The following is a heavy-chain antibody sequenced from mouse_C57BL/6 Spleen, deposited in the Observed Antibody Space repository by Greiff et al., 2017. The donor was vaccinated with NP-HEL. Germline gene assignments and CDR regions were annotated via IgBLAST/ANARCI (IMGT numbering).Heavy chain of an antibody. V-gene: IGHV5-4*01. CDR2: ISDGGSYT. Sequence: EVQVVESGGGLVKPGGSLKLSCAASGFTFSSYAMSWVRQTPEKRLEWVATISDGGSYTYYPDNVKGRFTISRDNAKNNLYLQMSHLKSEDTALYYCARDEGVDYWGQGTSVTVSS. CDR1: GFTFSSYA. J-gene: IGHJ4*01. CDR3: ARDEGVDY.